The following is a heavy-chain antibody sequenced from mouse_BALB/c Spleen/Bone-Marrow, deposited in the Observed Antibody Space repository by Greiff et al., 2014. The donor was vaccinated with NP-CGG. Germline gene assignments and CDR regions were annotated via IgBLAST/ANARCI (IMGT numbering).Heavy chain of an antibody. CDR1: GYSITSDYA. D-gene: IGHD1-1*01. CDR3: ARRRYYYGAMDY. CDR2: ISYSGST. V-gene: IGHV3-2*02. J-gene: IGHJ4*01. Sequence: VQLQQSGPGLVKPSQSLSLTCTVTGYSITSDYAWNWIRPFPGNKLEWMGYISYSGSTSYNPSLKSRISITRDTSKNQFFLQLNSVTTEDTATYYCARRRYYYGAMDYWGQGTSVTVSS.